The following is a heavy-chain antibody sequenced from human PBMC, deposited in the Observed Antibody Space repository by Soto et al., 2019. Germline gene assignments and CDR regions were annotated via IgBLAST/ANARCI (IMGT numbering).Heavy chain of an antibody. CDR2: ISGSGGST. D-gene: IGHD2-2*01. CDR3: AKLFCSSTSCYDGYYYYMDV. V-gene: IGHV3-23*01. Sequence: GGSLRLSCAASGFPFSSYAMSWVRQAPGKGLERVSAISGSGGSTYYADSVKGRFTISRDNSKNTLYLQMNSLRAEDTAVYYCAKLFCSSTSCYDGYYYYMDVWGKGTTVTVSS. CDR1: GFPFSSYA. J-gene: IGHJ6*03.